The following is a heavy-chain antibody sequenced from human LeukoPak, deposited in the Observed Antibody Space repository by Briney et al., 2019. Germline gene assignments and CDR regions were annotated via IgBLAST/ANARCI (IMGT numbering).Heavy chain of an antibody. CDR2: INSDGSST. CDR3: ARALDGSGSPRAFDI. CDR1: GFTVSSTY. Sequence: GGSLRLSCAASGFTVSSTYMTWVRQAPGKGLVWVSRINSDGSSTSYADSVKGRFAISRDNAKNTLYKQMNSLRAEDTAVYYCARALDGSGSPRAFDIWGQGTMVTVSS. J-gene: IGHJ3*02. D-gene: IGHD3-10*01. V-gene: IGHV3-74*01.